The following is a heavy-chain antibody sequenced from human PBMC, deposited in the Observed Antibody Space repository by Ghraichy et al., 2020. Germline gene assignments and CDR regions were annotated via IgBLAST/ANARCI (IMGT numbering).Heavy chain of an antibody. CDR2: ITASGGDI. CDR3: ARERYYDSDAYHSFDC. Sequence: GESLNISCEASGFSLSGCAMNWVRQAPGKGLEWVAYITASGGDIQYAASVKDRFTISRDNGKNSLYLQMNSLRDEDSAVYFCARERYYDSDAYHSFDCWGQGTLVTVSS. V-gene: IGHV3-48*02. D-gene: IGHD3-22*01. CDR1: GFSLSGCA. J-gene: IGHJ4*02.